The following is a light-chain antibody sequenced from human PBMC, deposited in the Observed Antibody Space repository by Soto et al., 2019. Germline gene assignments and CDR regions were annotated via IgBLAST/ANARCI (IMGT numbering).Light chain of an antibody. Sequence: DIQLTQSPSLLSASVGDRVTITCRASQDISDYLVWYQQKSGKAPELLIYAASTLQSGVPSRFSGSGSGTEFTLTISSLQPEDFATYYCLQIDSYPRTFGQGTKVEIK. J-gene: IGKJ1*01. CDR1: QDISDY. CDR2: AAS. CDR3: LQIDSYPRT. V-gene: IGKV1-9*01.